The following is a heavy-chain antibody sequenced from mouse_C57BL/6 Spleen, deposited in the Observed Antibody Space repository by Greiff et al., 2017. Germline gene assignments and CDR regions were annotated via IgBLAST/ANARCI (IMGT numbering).Heavy chain of an antibody. CDR2: ISDGGSYT. Sequence: DVKLVESGGGLVKPGGSLKLSCAASGFTFSSYAMSWVRQTPEKRLEWVATISDGGSYTYYPDNVKGRFTISRDNAKNNLYLQMSHLKSEDTAIYYCARDRDDGYYRCAYWGQGTLVTVSA. J-gene: IGHJ3*01. CDR1: GFTFSSYA. CDR3: ARDRDDGYYRCAY. D-gene: IGHD2-3*01. V-gene: IGHV5-4*01.